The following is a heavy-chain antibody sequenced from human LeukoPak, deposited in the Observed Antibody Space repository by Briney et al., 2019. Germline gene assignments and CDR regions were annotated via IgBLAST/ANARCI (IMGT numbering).Heavy chain of an antibody. Sequence: GASVKVSCKASGFTFTSSAVQWVRQARGQRLEWIGWIVVGSGNTNYAQKFQERVTITRDMSTSTAYMELSSLRSEDTAVYYCARGQGDSSGYYSHDYWGQGTLVTVSS. J-gene: IGHJ4*02. CDR3: ARGQGDSSGYYSHDY. V-gene: IGHV1-58*01. CDR1: GFTFTSSA. CDR2: IVVGSGNT. D-gene: IGHD3-22*01.